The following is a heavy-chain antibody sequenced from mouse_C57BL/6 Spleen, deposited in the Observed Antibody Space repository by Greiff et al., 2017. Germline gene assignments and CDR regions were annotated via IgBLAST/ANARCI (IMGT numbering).Heavy chain of an antibody. CDR1: GYAFTNYL. CDR2: INPGSGGT. CDR3: ARREDYYGSSYAMDY. V-gene: IGHV1-54*01. J-gene: IGHJ4*01. D-gene: IGHD1-1*01. Sequence: VQLQQSGAELVRPGTSVKVSCKASGYAFTNYLIEWVKQRPGQGLEWIGVINPGSGGTNYNEKFKGKATLTADKSSSTAYMQLSSLTSEDSAVYCCARREDYYGSSYAMDYWGQGTSVTVSS.